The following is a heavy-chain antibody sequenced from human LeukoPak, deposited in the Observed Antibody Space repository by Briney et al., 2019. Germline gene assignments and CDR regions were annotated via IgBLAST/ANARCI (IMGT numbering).Heavy chain of an antibody. CDR3: ARGKDQVYSSSWYYFDY. J-gene: IGHJ4*02. CDR1: GFTFDDYG. V-gene: IGHV3-20*04. D-gene: IGHD6-13*01. Sequence: GGSLRLSCAASGFTFDDYGMGWVRQAPGKGLEWVSGINWNGGSTGYADSVKGRFTISRDNAKNSLYLQMNSLRAEDTALYYCARGKDQVYSSSWYYFDYWGQGTLVTVSS. CDR2: INWNGGST.